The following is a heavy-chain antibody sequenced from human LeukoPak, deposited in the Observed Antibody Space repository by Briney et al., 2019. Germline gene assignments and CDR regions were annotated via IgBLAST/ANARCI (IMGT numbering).Heavy chain of an antibody. V-gene: IGHV3-7*01. J-gene: IGHJ1*01. Sequence: GGSLRLSCEGSGFTFSNYWVSWVRQAPGKGLEWVANIQQHGSETYYGDSVKGRFTISRDNAKNSLYLQMNSLRAEDTAVYYCATYSSSNGREFQYWGQGTLVTVSS. CDR1: GFTFSNYW. D-gene: IGHD2-2*01. CDR3: ATYSSSNGREFQY. CDR2: IQQHGSET.